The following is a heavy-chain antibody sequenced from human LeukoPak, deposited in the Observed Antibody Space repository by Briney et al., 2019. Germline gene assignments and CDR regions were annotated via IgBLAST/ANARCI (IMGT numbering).Heavy chain of an antibody. Sequence: GGSLRLSCAASGFTFSRHDMNWVRQAPGKGLEWVSGISGSGGSTYYADSVKGRFTISRDNSKNTLYLQMNSLRAEDTAVYYCAKEKTTPQEFYYYGMDVWGQGTTVTVSS. CDR1: GFTFSRHD. CDR3: AKEKTTPQEFYYYGMDV. V-gene: IGHV3-23*01. CDR2: ISGSGGST. D-gene: IGHD4-11*01. J-gene: IGHJ6*02.